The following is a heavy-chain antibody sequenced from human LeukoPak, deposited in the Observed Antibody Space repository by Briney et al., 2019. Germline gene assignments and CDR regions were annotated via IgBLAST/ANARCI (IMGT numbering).Heavy chain of an antibody. CDR3: AREWRIAVAGTDVTYFDY. CDR2: ISAYNGNT. Sequence: GASVKVSCKASGYTFTSYGISWVRQAPGQGLEWMGWISAYNGNTNYAQKLQGRVTMTTDTSTSTAYMELRSLRSDDTAVYYCAREWRIAVAGTDVTYFDYWGQGTLVTVSS. V-gene: IGHV1-18*01. D-gene: IGHD6-19*01. CDR1: GYTFTSYG. J-gene: IGHJ4*02.